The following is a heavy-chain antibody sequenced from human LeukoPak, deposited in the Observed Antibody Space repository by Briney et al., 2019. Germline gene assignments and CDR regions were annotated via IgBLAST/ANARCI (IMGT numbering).Heavy chain of an antibody. V-gene: IGHV4-59*08. J-gene: IGHJ6*03. CDR2: IYYSGST. Sequence: PSETLSLTCTVSGGSISSYYWSWIRQPPGKGLQWIGYIYYSGSTNYNPSLRSRVTISVDTSKNQFSLKLSSVTAADTAVYYCARLRRDGYNLDYYYYMDVWGKGTTVTISS. D-gene: IGHD5-24*01. CDR3: ARLRRDGYNLDYYYYMDV. CDR1: GGSISSYY.